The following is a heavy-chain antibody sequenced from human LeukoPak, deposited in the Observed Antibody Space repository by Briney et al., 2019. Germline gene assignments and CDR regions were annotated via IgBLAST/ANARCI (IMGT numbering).Heavy chain of an antibody. Sequence: PGRSLRLSCAASGFTFDDYAMPWVRQAPGKGLEWVSGISWNSGSIGYADSVKGRFTISRDNAKNSLYLQMNSLRAEDTALYYCAKDTCTNGVCYPGYWGQGTLVTVSS. CDR3: AKDTCTNGVCYPGY. CDR2: ISWNSGSI. V-gene: IGHV3-9*01. D-gene: IGHD2-8*01. CDR1: GFTFDDYA. J-gene: IGHJ4*02.